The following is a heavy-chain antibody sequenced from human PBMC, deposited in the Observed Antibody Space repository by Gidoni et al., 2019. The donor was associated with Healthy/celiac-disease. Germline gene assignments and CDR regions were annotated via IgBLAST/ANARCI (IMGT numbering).Heavy chain of an antibody. Sequence: QVQLVESGGGVVQPGRSLRLSCAASGFTFSSYGMHWVRQAPGKGLEWVAVISYDGSNKYYADSVKGRFTISRDNSKNTLYLQMNSLRAEDTAVYYCARGVKGYSSSWSPYFDYWGQGTLVTVSS. V-gene: IGHV3-30*03. J-gene: IGHJ4*02. CDR2: ISYDGSNK. CDR1: GFTFSSYG. CDR3: ARGVKGYSSSWSPYFDY. D-gene: IGHD6-13*01.